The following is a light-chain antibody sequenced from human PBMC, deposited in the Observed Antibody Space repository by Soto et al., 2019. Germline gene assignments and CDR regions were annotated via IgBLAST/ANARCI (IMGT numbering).Light chain of an antibody. V-gene: IGKV1-5*01. CDR3: QQYNTYSKT. CDR1: QSISTW. J-gene: IGKJ1*01. CDR2: DAS. Sequence: QSPSTLSASVGDRVTITCRASQSISTWLAWYQQRPGKAPKLLIFDASSLESGVPSRFSGSGSGTEFTLTISSLQSDDFATYFCQQYNTYSKTFGQGTKVDIK.